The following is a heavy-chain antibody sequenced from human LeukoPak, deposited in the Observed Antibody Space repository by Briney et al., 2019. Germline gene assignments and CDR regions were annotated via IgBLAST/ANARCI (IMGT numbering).Heavy chain of an antibody. J-gene: IGHJ6*03. CDR2: ISAYNGNT. Sequence: ASVKVSCEASGYTFTSYGISWVRQAPGQGLEWMGWISAYNGNTNYAQKLQGRVTMTTDTSTSTAYMELRSLRSDDTAVYYCARSGSGSYFRYYYMDVWGKGTTVTVSS. CDR3: ARSGSGSYFRYYYMDV. D-gene: IGHD1-26*01. CDR1: GYTFTSYG. V-gene: IGHV1-18*01.